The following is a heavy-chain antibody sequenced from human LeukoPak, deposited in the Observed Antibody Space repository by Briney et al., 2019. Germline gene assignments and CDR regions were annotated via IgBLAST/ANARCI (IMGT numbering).Heavy chain of an antibody. J-gene: IGHJ4*02. D-gene: IGHD1-26*01. CDR1: GGSIITTNW. Sequence: PSETLSLTCAVSGGSIITTNWWSWVRQPPGKGLEWIGEVHLNGATNYNPSLESRVSMSIDKSKNQLSLKLRSVSAADTAIYYCARESGAFSPFGFWGQGTLVIVSS. CDR3: ARESGAFSPFGF. V-gene: IGHV4-4*02. CDR2: VHLNGAT.